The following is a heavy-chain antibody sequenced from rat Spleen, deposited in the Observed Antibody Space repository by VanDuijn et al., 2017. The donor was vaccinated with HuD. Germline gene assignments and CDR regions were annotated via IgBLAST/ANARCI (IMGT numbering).Heavy chain of an antibody. D-gene: IGHD1-9*01. J-gene: IGHJ2*01. CDR3: AKDREYYGYNSFDS. CDR1: GFTFNDYY. Sequence: EVQLVESGGGLVQPGRSLKLSCAASGFTFNDYYLAWVRQAPTKGLEWVASINYDGGSTYYRDSVKGRFTISRDNAKSSLYLQMDSLRSEDTATYYCAKDREYYGYNSFDSWGQGVMVTVSS. V-gene: IGHV5-20*01. CDR2: INYDGGST.